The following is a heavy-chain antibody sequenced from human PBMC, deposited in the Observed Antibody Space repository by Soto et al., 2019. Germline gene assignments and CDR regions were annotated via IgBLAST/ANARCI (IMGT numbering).Heavy chain of an antibody. Sequence: GGSLRLSCAASGFIFENFGMSWVRQAPGKGLEWISSISGSGFKKYYADSVKGRFTISRDNSKSTVYLELNNLSAEDTAVYHCAKNQGVELVPLATVDWFDPWGQGSEVTVSS. J-gene: IGHJ5*02. CDR1: GFIFENFG. D-gene: IGHD1-26*01. V-gene: IGHV3-23*01. CDR2: ISGSGFKK. CDR3: AKNQGVELVPLATVDWFDP.